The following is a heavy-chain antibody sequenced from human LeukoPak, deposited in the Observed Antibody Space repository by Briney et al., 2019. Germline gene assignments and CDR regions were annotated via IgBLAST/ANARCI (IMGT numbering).Heavy chain of an antibody. CDR3: ARDMTGQLWHTGGVGWFDP. V-gene: IGHV4-34*01. D-gene: IGHD5-18*01. J-gene: IGHJ5*02. CDR2: INHSGST. Sequence: SETLSLICAVYGGSFSGYYWSWIRHPPGKGLEWIGEINHSGSTNYNPSLKSRVTMSVDTSKNQFSLKLSSVTAADTAVYYCARDMTGQLWHTGGVGWFDPWGQGTLVTVSS. CDR1: GGSFSGYY.